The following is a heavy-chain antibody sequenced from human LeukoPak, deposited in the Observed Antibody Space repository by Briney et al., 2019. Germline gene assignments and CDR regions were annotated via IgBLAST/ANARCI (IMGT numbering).Heavy chain of an antibody. Sequence: ASVKVSCKASGYTFTSYGINWVRQAPGQGLEWMGWISTYNGNTNYAHKLQGRVTMTTDTSTSTAYMDLRSLRSEDMAVYYCARARYESRIWPKSRYDYYHYMDVWGKGTTVTVSS. V-gene: IGHV1-18*03. CDR1: GYTFTSYG. CDR2: ISTYNGNT. J-gene: IGHJ6*03. D-gene: IGHD2-15*01. CDR3: ARARYESRIWPKSRYDYYHYMDV.